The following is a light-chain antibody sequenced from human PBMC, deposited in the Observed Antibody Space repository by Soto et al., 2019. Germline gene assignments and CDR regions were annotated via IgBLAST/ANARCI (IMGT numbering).Light chain of an antibody. CDR1: QTVSKF. CDR3: QQTYTLPRT. J-gene: IGKJ1*01. Sequence: DIQMTQSPSSLSASVGDRVTIACRASQTVSKFVNWYQQKPGKVPTLLIFTTSTLHSGVPSRFSGSGSGTEFTLTITGLQPEDFATYYCQQTYTLPRTFAQGTKVE. V-gene: IGKV1-39*01. CDR2: TTS.